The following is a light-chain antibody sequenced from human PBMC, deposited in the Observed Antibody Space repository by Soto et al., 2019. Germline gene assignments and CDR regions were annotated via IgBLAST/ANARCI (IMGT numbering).Light chain of an antibody. V-gene: IGKV3-20*01. CDR3: QQYGSSPYT. Sequence: EIVLTQSPGTLYLSPGERATLSCRASQSVSSGNLAWYQQKPGQAPRLLLFGASNRTTGVPDRFSGSGSGSDFTLTISRVEPEDFVVYSCQQYGSSPYTFGQGTKLEI. J-gene: IGKJ2*01. CDR2: GAS. CDR1: QSVSSGN.